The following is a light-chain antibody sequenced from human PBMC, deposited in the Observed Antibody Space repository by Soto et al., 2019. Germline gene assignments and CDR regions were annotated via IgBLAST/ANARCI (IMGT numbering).Light chain of an antibody. Sequence: ENVFTQSPTPSSLFSGYRVTPSCTASQAVNTRLAWYQHKPGQAPRLLIYLTSNRAAGLPARFSGSGSGTDFTLTISDVEPEDFAVYYCHQRQSWPRTFGQGTKVDIK. J-gene: IGKJ1*01. CDR3: HQRQSWPRT. CDR1: QAVNTR. CDR2: LTS. V-gene: IGKV3-11*01.